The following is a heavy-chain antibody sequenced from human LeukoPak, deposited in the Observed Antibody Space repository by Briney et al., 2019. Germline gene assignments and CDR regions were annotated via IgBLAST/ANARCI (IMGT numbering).Heavy chain of an antibody. D-gene: IGHD4-17*01. CDR1: GFTPSRSE. Sequence: PGGSLRLSCTASGFTPSRSEMNWVRQAPGKGLEWVSYISSSGTTVYYADSVKGRFTISRDSAKNSLSLHMNSLRAEDTAVYYCARFPYGDYASGYWGQGTLVTVSS. CDR3: ARFPYGDYASGY. V-gene: IGHV3-48*03. CDR2: ISSSGTTV. J-gene: IGHJ4*02.